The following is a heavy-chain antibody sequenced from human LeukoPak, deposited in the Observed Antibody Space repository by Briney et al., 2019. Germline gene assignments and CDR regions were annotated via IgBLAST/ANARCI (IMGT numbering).Heavy chain of an antibody. CDR3: AALRREDYYDSSGYSDY. V-gene: IGHV1-58*02. CDR1: GFTFTSSA. Sequence: ASVKVSCKASGFTFTSSAMQWVRQARGQRLEWIGWIVVGSGNTNYAQKFQERVTITRDMSTSTAYMELSSLRSEDTAVYYCAALRREDYYDSSGYSDYWGQGTLVTVSS. CDR2: IVVGSGNT. J-gene: IGHJ4*02. D-gene: IGHD3-22*01.